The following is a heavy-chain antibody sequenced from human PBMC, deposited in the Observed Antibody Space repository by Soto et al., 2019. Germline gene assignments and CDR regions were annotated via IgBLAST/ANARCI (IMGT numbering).Heavy chain of an antibody. V-gene: IGHV4-59*01. CDR1: GGSISSYY. CDR2: IYYSGST. CDR3: AREGPETTPSRFYYYYMDV. J-gene: IGHJ6*03. Sequence: SETLSLTCTVSGGSISSYYWSWIRQPPGKGLEWIGYIYYSGSTNYNPSLKSRVTISVDTSKNQFSLKLSSVTAADTAVYYCAREGPETTPSRFYYYYMDVWGKGTTVTVSS. D-gene: IGHD2-15*01.